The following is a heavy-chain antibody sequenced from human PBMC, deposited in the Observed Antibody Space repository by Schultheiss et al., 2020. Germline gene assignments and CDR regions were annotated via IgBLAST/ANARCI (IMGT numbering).Heavy chain of an antibody. CDR3: ARGSAAAPTCLGY. Sequence: ASVKVSCKASGFTFTNYAIHWVRQAPGQRLEWMGGFDPEDGETIYAQKFQGRVTMTRDTSTSTVYMELSSLRSEDTAVYYCARGSAAAPTCLGYWGQGTLVTVAS. CDR2: FDPEDGET. J-gene: IGHJ4*02. CDR1: GFTFTNYA. V-gene: IGHV1-3*01. D-gene: IGHD6-13*01.